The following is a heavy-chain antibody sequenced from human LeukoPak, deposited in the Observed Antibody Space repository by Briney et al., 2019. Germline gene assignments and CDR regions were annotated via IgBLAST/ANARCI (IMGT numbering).Heavy chain of an antibody. V-gene: IGHV4-4*07. CDR3: ATNYTAVSAFDS. CDR2: IQTSGST. Sequence: SETLSLTCTVSGGSINSYYWNWIRQPAGKGLEWIGHIQTSGSTKYNPSLKSRVTMSIDTSKNQFSLNLYSVTAADTAVYYCATNYTAVSAFDSWGQGTPVTVSS. CDR1: GGSINSYY. D-gene: IGHD6-19*01. J-gene: IGHJ4*02.